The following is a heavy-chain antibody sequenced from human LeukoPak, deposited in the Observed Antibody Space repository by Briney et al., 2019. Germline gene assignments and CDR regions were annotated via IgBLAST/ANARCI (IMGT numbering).Heavy chain of an antibody. CDR1: GGSFSGYY. CDR2: INHSGST. V-gene: IGHV4-34*01. CDR3: ARGVGSGYTDY. D-gene: IGHD3-22*01. Sequence: SETLSLTCAVYGGSFSGYYWSWIRQPPGKGLEWIGEINHSGSTNYNPSLKSRVTISVDTSKNQFSLKLSSATAADTAVYYCARGVGSGYTDYWGQGALVTVSS. J-gene: IGHJ4*02.